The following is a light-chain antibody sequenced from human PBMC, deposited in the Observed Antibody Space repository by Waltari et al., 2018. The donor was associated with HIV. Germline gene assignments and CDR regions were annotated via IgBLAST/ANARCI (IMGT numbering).Light chain of an antibody. CDR1: QSVLKSANNLNY. Sequence: DIMMTPSSESRAVSLGERATIHCRYSQSVLKSANNLNYLAWYQQKAGQPPKLRLYWASTRASGVPDRFSGSGSGTDFSLTISSLQAEDVATYYCQQYYTAPITFGGGTKVEIK. J-gene: IGKJ4*01. CDR2: WAS. CDR3: QQYYTAPIT. V-gene: IGKV4-1*01.